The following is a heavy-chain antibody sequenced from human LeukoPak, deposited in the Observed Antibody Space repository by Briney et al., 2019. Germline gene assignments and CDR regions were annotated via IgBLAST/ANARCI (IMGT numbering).Heavy chain of an antibody. CDR1: GGSISSSSYY. Sequence: PSETLSLTCTVSGGSISSSSYYWGWIRQPPGKGLEWIGSIYYSGSTYYNPSLKSRVTISVDTSKNQFSLKLSSVTAADTAVYYCARDLGGSYPDYWGQGTLVTVSS. CDR3: ARDLGGSYPDY. V-gene: IGHV4-39*07. J-gene: IGHJ4*02. D-gene: IGHD1-26*01. CDR2: IYYSGST.